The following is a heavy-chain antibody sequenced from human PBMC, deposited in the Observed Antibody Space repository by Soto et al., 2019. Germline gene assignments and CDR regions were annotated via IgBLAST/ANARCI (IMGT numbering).Heavy chain of an antibody. CDR2: ISAYNGNT. Sequence: ASVKVSCKSSGYTFTSYGISWVRQAPGQGLGWMGWISAYNGNTNYAQKLQGRVTMTTDTSTSTAYMGLRSLRSDDTAVYYCARGNWNPGGNWFDPWGQGTLVTVSS. J-gene: IGHJ5*02. D-gene: IGHD1-20*01. CDR1: GYTFTSYG. CDR3: ARGNWNPGGNWFDP. V-gene: IGHV1-18*04.